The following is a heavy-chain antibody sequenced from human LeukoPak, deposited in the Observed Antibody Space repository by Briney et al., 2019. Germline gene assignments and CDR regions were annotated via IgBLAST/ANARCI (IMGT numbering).Heavy chain of an antibody. D-gene: IGHD3-10*01. V-gene: IGHV4-38-2*01. CDR3: ARAGWIITSGIDY. J-gene: IGHJ4*02. CDR2: IYHTGST. Sequence: SETLSLTCGVSGYSISRGYYWAWIRQPPGKGLEWIGTIYHTGSTYYTPSLGSRVTISVDTSKNEFSLNLDSVTAADTAVYYCARAGWIITSGIDYWGQGALVTVSS. CDR1: GYSISRGYY.